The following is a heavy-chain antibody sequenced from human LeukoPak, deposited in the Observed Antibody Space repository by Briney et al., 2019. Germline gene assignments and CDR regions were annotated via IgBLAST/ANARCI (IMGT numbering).Heavy chain of an antibody. CDR1: GGSISSYY. CDR2: IYYSGST. Sequence: SETLSLTCTVSGGSISSYYWSWLRQPPGKGLEWIGYIYYSGSTNYNPSLKSRVTISVDTSKNQLSLKLSSVTAADTAVYYCARESKYYYGSGSYLDYWGQGTLVTVSS. CDR3: ARESKYYYGSGSYLDY. V-gene: IGHV4-59*01. J-gene: IGHJ4*02. D-gene: IGHD3-10*01.